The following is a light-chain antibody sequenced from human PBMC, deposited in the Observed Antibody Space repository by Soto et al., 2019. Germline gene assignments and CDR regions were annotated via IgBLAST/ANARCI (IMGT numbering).Light chain of an antibody. Sequence: VMTQSPATLSASAGERATLSCRASQTINSKIAWYQRKEGKVPRLLIYSASSRASDIPARFSGSGSGTEFTLTISSLQPEDFATYYCQQVNVYPSTFGGGTKVDIK. J-gene: IGKJ4*01. CDR3: QQVNVYPST. CDR2: SAS. V-gene: IGKV3-15*01. CDR1: QTINSK.